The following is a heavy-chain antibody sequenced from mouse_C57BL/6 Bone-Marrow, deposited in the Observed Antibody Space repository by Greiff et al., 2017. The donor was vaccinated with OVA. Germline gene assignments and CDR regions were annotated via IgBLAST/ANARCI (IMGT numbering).Heavy chain of an antibody. CDR1: VYTFTNYW. D-gene: IGHD1-1*01. V-gene: IGHV1-63*01. J-gene: IGHJ1*03. CDR2: IYPGGGYT. CDR3: ARGILRSGWYFDV. Sequence: QVQLQPSGAELVRPWTSVTMSCKASVYTFTNYWLGCAQQRPGHGLDLIGDIYPGGGYTNYNEKFKGKATLTADKSSSTAYMQFSSLTSEDSAIYYCARGILRSGWYFDVWGTGTTVTVSS.